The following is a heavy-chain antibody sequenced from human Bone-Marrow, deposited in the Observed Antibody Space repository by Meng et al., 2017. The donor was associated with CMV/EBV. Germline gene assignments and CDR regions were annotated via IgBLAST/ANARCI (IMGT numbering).Heavy chain of an antibody. Sequence: GGSLRLSCAASGFTFSSYSMNWVRQAPGKGLEWVSSISSSSSYIYYADSVKGRFTISRDNAKNSLYLQMNSLRAEDTAVYYCARDSLYCSSTSCYTPLDYWGQGTLVTVSS. CDR2: ISSSSSYI. CDR1: GFTFSSYS. D-gene: IGHD2-2*02. V-gene: IGHV3-21*01. J-gene: IGHJ4*02. CDR3: ARDSLYCSSTSCYTPLDY.